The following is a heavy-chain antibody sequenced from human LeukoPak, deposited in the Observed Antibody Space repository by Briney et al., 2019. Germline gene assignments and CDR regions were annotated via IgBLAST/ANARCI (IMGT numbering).Heavy chain of an antibody. CDR2: IYYSGST. Sequence: SETLSLTCTVSDGSIRSSDYYWGWIRQPPGKGLEWIGSIYYSGSTYHNPSLKSRVTISVDTSKNQFSLKLSSVTAADTALYFCARRGYSSSWYPPFDYWGQGTLVTVSS. V-gene: IGHV4-39*01. J-gene: IGHJ4*02. D-gene: IGHD6-13*01. CDR3: ARRGYSSSWYPPFDY. CDR1: DGSIRSSDYY.